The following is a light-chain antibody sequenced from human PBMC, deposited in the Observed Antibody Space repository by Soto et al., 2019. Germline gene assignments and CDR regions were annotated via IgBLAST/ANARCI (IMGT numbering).Light chain of an antibody. CDR2: DAS. J-gene: IGKJ1*01. Sequence: EIVLTQSPATLSLSPGERATLSCMASQSVSSYLALYQQKPGQAPRLLIYDASNRATGIPARFSGSGSGTDFTLTISSLEPEEFAVYYCQQRSNWPRTFGQGTKVEIK. V-gene: IGKV3-11*01. CDR1: QSVSSY. CDR3: QQRSNWPRT.